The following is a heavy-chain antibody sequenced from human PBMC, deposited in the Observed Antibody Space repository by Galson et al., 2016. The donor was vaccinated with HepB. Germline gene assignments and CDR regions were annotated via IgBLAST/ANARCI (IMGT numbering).Heavy chain of an antibody. CDR1: GFTFSSSA. V-gene: IGHV3-23*01. D-gene: IGHD4-11*01. J-gene: IGHJ4*02. CDR2: IGGNDDNT. Sequence: SLRLSCAASGFTFSSSAMSWVRQAPGKGLEWVSAIGGNDDNTYYADSVKGRFTISRDNSKNTLYLQMISLRAEDTAVYYCATGGDYDNWGQGTLVTVSS. CDR3: ATGGDYDN.